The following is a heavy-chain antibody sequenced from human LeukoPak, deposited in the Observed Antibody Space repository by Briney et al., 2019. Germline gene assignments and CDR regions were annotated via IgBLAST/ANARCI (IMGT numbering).Heavy chain of an antibody. V-gene: IGHV4-59*08. J-gene: IGHJ4*02. CDR3: ARHGGYGSGIDPLDY. CDR2: IYYTGSA. CDR1: GGSISNYY. Sequence: SETLSLTCTVSGGSISNYYWSWIRQPPGKGLEWIAYIYYTGSANYNPSLKGRGTMSVDTSKNQFSLKLTSVTAADTAVYHCARHGGYGSGIDPLDYWGQGTLVIVSS. D-gene: IGHD3-10*01.